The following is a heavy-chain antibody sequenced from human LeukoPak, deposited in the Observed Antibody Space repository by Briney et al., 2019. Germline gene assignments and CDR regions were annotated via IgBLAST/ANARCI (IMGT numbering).Heavy chain of an antibody. Sequence: GGSLRLSCAASGFTFITYWMHWVRQAPGKGLVWVSRINNDGTNTNYADSVKGRFTISRDKAKNTLYLQMNSLRAEDTAVYYCARPSVAGPYFDFWGQGTLVTVSS. J-gene: IGHJ4*02. CDR3: ARPSVAGPYFDF. D-gene: IGHD6-19*01. CDR2: INNDGTNT. V-gene: IGHV3-74*01. CDR1: GFTFITYW.